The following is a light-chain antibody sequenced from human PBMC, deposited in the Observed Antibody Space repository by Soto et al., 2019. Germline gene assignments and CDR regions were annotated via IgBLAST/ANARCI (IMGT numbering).Light chain of an antibody. CDR1: RSINIY. CDR3: QQSHSSPYT. CDR2: AAS. Sequence: DIQMTQSPSSLSASVGDRVTITCRASRSINIYLNWYQQKPGKAPKLLIYAASNLQSGVPSRFSGDGFGTHFTLTIISLQPEDFATYHCQQSHSSPYTFGQGTRLEIK. J-gene: IGKJ5*01. V-gene: IGKV1-39*01.